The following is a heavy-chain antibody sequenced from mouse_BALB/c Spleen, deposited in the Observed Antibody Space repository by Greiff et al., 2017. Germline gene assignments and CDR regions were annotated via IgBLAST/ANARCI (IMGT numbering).Heavy chain of an antibody. CDR1: GFTFSDYY. J-gene: IGHJ1*01. CDR3: ARGDTTVVADFDV. V-gene: IGHV5-4*02. D-gene: IGHD1-1*01. CDR2: ISDGGSYT. Sequence: EVQLVESGGGLVKPGGSLKLSCAASGFTFSDYYMYWVRQTPEKRLEWVATISDGGSYTYYPDSVKGRFTISRDNAKNNLYLQMSSLKSEDTAMYYCARGDTTVVADFDVWGAGTTVTVSS.